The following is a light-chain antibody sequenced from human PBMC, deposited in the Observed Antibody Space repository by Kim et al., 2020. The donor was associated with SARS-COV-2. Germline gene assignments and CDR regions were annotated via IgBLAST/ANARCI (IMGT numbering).Light chain of an antibody. CDR3: QQYNYLPPDT. V-gene: IGKV3-15*01. CDR2: GAS. Sequence: SPGERVTPSCRASQGVSSNLAWYQQKPGQAPRLLIYGASTRATGIPARFSGSGFGTEFTLTISSLQSEDFAVYYCQQYNYLPPDTFGQGTRLEIK. CDR1: QGVSSN. J-gene: IGKJ5*01.